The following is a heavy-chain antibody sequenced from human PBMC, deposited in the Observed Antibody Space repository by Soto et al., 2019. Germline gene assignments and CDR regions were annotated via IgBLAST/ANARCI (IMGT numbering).Heavy chain of an antibody. CDR2: IWYDGSNK. CDR1: GFTFSSYG. D-gene: IGHD3-22*01. CDR3: ARPITTNYYYYGMDV. Sequence: ESGGGVVQPGRSLRLSCAASGFTFSSYGMHWVRQAPGKGLEWVAVIWYDGSNKYYADSVKGRFTISRDNSKNTLYLQMNSLRAEDTAVYYCARPITTNYYYYGMDVWGQGTTVTVSS. J-gene: IGHJ6*02. V-gene: IGHV3-33*01.